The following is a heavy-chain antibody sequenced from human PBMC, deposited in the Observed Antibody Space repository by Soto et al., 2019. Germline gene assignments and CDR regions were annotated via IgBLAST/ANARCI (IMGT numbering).Heavy chain of an antibody. V-gene: IGHV1-24*01. CDR3: ATSPIPSYSNYHYYMDV. CDR2: FDPEDGET. J-gene: IGHJ6*03. CDR1: GYTLTELS. D-gene: IGHD4-4*01. Sequence: ASVKVSCKVSGYTLTELSMHWVRQAPGKGLEWMGGFDPEDGETIYAQKFQGRVTMTEDTSTDTAYMELSSLRSEDTAVYYCATSPIPSYSNYHYYMDVWGKGTTVTVSS.